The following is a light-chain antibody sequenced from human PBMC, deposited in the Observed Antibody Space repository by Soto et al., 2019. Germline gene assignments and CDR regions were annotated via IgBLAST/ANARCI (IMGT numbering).Light chain of an antibody. V-gene: IGKV3-20*01. Sequence: EIVKTKSPATLSVSQGERATLSCRARQSVSSNLAWYQQKPGQAPRLLIYDASSRATGIPDRFSGGGSGTDFTLTISRLEPEDFAVYYCQQFSSYPLTFGGGTKVDIK. CDR3: QQFSSYPLT. J-gene: IGKJ4*01. CDR2: DAS. CDR1: QSVSSN.